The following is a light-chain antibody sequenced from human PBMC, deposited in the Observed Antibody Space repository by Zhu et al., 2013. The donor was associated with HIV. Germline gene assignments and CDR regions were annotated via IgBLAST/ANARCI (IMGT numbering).Light chain of an antibody. CDR2: GAS. J-gene: IGKJ4*01. Sequence: EIVLTQSPGTLSLSPGERATLSCRASQSVSSNYLAWYQQKVGQAPRLLIYGASTRATGIPARFTGSGSGTEFTLTISSLQSEDFAVYYCQQYNNWPPLTFGGGTSGGNQT. CDR1: QSVSSN. CDR3: QQYNNWPPLT. V-gene: IGKV3-15*01.